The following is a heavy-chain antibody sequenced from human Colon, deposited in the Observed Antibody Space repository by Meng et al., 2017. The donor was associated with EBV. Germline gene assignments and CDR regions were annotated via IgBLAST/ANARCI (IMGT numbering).Heavy chain of an antibody. V-gene: IGHV4-30-4*01. CDR2: IYYTGST. CDR3: ARNYYFDY. Sequence: QVRLQGSGPGLVKPSPTLALTCTVSGGSINSGDYYWSWIRQPPGKGLEWIGYIYYTGSTYYNPSLKSRVTISMDTSKNQFSLRLSSVTAADTAVYYCARNYYFDYWGQGTLVTVSS. J-gene: IGHJ4*02. CDR1: GGSINSGDYY.